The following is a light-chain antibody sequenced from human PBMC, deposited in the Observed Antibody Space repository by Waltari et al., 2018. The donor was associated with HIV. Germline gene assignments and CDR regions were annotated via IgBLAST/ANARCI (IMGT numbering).Light chain of an antibody. J-gene: IGLJ2*01. CDR2: EVT. V-gene: IGLV2-8*01. Sequence: QSALTQPPSASGSPGQSVTISCTGTSSDVGGYNFVSWYQQHPGKAPKLMIFEVTKRPSGVPALSSGSKTGNPASLTVSGRQADDEADYYCSSYAGSNNLVFGGGTKLTVL. CDR3: SSYAGSNNLV. CDR1: SSDVGGYNF.